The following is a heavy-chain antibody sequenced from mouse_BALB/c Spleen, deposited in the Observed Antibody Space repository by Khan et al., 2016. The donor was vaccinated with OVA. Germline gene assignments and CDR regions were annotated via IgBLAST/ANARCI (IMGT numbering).Heavy chain of an antibody. CDR1: GYTFTSYV. D-gene: IGHD2-4*01. CDR3: ARGATMITFYAMDY. CDR2: INPYNDGT. V-gene: IGHV1S136*01. J-gene: IGHJ4*01. Sequence: VQLQQSGPELVKPGASVKMSCKASGYTFTSYVMHWVKQKPGQGLEWIGYINPYNDGTKYNEKFKGKATLTSDKSSSTAYMELSSLTSEDSAVYYCARGATMITFYAMDYWGQGTSVTVSS.